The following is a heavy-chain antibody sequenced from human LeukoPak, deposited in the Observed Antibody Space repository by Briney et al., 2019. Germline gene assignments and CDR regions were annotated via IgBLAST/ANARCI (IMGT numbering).Heavy chain of an antibody. Sequence: GGSLRLSCAASGFTFSSSWMAWVRQAPGKGLDWVANINGDGSAKFYGDSVKGRFTISRDNSKNSLYLQMNGLRAEDTAVYYCASSHESSGNDWGQGTLVTVSS. CDR2: INGDGSAK. V-gene: IGHV3-7*01. CDR1: GFTFSSSW. D-gene: IGHD3-22*01. J-gene: IGHJ4*02. CDR3: ASSHESSGND.